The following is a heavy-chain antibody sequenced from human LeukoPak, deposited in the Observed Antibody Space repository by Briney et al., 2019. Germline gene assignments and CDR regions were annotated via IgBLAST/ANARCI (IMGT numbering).Heavy chain of an antibody. CDR2: IYYSRSP. CDR3: ARDSSGGVVYYGMDV. V-gene: IGHV4-59*12. D-gene: IGHD2-15*01. Sequence: SETLFLTCTVYGDSISCDYWSWIRQPPGKGVEGDGHIYYSRSPYYNAPLKSRITISVYTSKNQFSLKLSSVTAADTAVYYCARDSSGGVVYYGMDVWGQGTTVTVSS. CDR1: GDSISCDY. J-gene: IGHJ6*02.